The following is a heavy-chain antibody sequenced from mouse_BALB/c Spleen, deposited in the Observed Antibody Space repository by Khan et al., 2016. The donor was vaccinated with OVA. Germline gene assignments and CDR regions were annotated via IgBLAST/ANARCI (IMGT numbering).Heavy chain of an antibody. CDR1: GYTFTSYW. J-gene: IGHJ2*01. Sequence: QVQLKQSGAELAKPGASVKMSCKASGYTFTSYWMHWIKQRPGQGLEWIGYINPTSGYTDYNQKFKDKATLTADKSSSTAYMQLNSLTSDDSAVYYCARDRIDYWGQGTTHTVSS. CDR2: INPTSGYT. V-gene: IGHV1-7*01. CDR3: ARDRIDY.